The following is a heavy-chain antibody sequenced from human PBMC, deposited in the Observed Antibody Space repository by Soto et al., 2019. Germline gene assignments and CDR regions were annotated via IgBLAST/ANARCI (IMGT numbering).Heavy chain of an antibody. CDR2: INPKSDDT. D-gene: IGHD4-4*01. CDR3: ARKHSLDYIRWGLDP. J-gene: IGHJ5*02. CDR1: GYPFSDNQ. Sequence: ASVKVSCKASGYPFSDNQIHWLRRAPGQGLEWMGRINPKSDDTNYAQKFQGRVTMTRDTSIDTAYLELTGLTSDDTATYYCARKHSLDYIRWGLDPWGQGTLVTVSS. V-gene: IGHV1-2*02.